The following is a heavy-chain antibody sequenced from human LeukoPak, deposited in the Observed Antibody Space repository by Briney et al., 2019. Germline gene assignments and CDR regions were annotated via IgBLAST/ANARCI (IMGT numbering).Heavy chain of an antibody. J-gene: IGHJ4*02. V-gene: IGHV1-18*01. CDR2: ISAYNGNT. CDR1: GYTFTSYG. Sequence: ASVKVSCRASGYTFTSYGISWVRQAPGQGLEWMGWISAYNGNTNYAQKLQGRVTMTTDTSTSTAYMELRSLRSDDTAVYYCARGTYYDFWSGLDYWGQGTLVTVSS. CDR3: ARGTYYDFWSGLDY. D-gene: IGHD3-3*01.